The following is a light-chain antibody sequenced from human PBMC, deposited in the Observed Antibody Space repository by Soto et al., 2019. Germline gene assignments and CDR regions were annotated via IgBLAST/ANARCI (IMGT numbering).Light chain of an antibody. Sequence: EIVMTQSPATLSVSPGERATLSCRASQSVSSNFAWYQQKPGQAPRLLIYGASTRATGIPARFSGSGSGTEFTLTISSLQSEEFAVYYCQQYNNWPPNTFGGGTKVEIK. J-gene: IGKJ4*01. CDR2: GAS. CDR3: QQYNNWPPNT. CDR1: QSVSSN. V-gene: IGKV3-15*01.